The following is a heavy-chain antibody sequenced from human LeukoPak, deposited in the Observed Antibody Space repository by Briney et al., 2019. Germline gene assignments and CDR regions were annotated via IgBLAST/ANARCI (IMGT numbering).Heavy chain of an antibody. CDR1: GDSISNYY. Sequence: SETLSLTCTVSGDSISNYYWSWIRQPAGKGLEWIGRIYTSGSTNYNPSLKSRVTMSVDTSKNQFSLKLSSVTAADTAVYYCARLARGYEESDYWGQGTLVTVSP. V-gene: IGHV4-4*07. CDR3: ARLARGYEESDY. CDR2: IYTSGST. J-gene: IGHJ4*02. D-gene: IGHD5-12*01.